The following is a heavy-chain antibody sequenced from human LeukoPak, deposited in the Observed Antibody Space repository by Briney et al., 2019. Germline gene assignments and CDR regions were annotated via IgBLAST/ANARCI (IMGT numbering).Heavy chain of an antibody. CDR3: ATHRGDYHYMDV. D-gene: IGHD3-10*01. Sequence: GTSLRLSCAASGLTFRNYGMNWVRQAPGKGLEWLAMIYYDGGDQSYADSVRGRFTISRDNSKNMLYLQLSSLRAEDSAMYFCATHRGDYHYMDVWGKGTTVSVAS. V-gene: IGHV3-33*01. CDR2: IYYDGGDQ. CDR1: GLTFRNYG. J-gene: IGHJ6*03.